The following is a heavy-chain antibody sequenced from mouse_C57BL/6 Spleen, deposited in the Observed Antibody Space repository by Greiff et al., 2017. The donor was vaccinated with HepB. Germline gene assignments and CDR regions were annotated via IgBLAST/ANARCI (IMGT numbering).Heavy chain of an antibody. CDR2: IWSGGST. CDR3: ARDPHYDYDFYYAMDY. J-gene: IGHJ4*01. D-gene: IGHD2-4*01. V-gene: IGHV2-2*01. Sequence: VQLQQSGPGLVQPSQSLSITCTVSGFSLTSYGVHWVRQSPGKGLEWLGVIWSGGSTDYNAAFISRLSISKDNSKSQVFLKMNSLQADDTAIYYWARDPHYDYDFYYAMDYWGQGTSVTVSS. CDR1: GFSLTSYG.